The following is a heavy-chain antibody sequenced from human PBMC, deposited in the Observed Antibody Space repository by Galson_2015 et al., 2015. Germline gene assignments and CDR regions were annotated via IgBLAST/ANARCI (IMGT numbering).Heavy chain of an antibody. V-gene: IGHV3-48*03. CDR3: ARGALGSSSWPSFLL. J-gene: IGHJ4*02. Sequence: SLRLSCAASGFTFSSYEMNWVRQAPGKGLEWVSYISSSGSTIYYADSVKGRFTISRDNAKNSLYLQMNSLRAEDTAVYYCARGALGSSSWPSFLLWGQGTLVTVSS. D-gene: IGHD6-13*01. CDR1: GFTFSSYE. CDR2: ISSSGSTI.